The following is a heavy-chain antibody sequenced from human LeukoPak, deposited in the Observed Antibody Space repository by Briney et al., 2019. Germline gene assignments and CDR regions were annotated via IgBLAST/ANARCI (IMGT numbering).Heavy chain of an antibody. D-gene: IGHD3-22*01. V-gene: IGHV3-74*01. CDR1: GFTFSSYW. Sequence: GGSLRLSCAASGFTFSSYWMHWVRQAPGKGLEWVSRINSDGSSTSYADSVKGRFTISRDNAKNTLYLQMNSLRAEDTAVYYCARGHQTWYDSSGYTPTYDYWGQGTLVTVSS. CDR3: ARGHQTWYDSSGYTPTYDY. J-gene: IGHJ4*02. CDR2: INSDGSST.